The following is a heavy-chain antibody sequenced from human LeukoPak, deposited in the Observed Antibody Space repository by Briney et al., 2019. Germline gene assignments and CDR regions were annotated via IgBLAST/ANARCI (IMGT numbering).Heavy chain of an antibody. CDR2: IYYSGST. J-gene: IGHJ4*02. V-gene: IGHV4-39*07. Sequence: SETLSLTCTVSGGSISSSSYYWGWIRQPPGKGLEWIGSIYYSGSTNYNPSLKSRVTISVDTSKNQFSLKLSSVTAADTAVYYCARESSDSFDYWGQGTLVTVSS. D-gene: IGHD3-22*01. CDR1: GGSISSSSYY. CDR3: ARESSDSFDY.